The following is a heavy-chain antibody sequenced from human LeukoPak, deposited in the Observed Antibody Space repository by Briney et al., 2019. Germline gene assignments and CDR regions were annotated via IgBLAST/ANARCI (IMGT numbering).Heavy chain of an antibody. Sequence: GGSLRLSCAASGFPFNAYWMTWVRQAPGKGLEWVANIRQDGDTKYYVDSVKGRFTISRDNAMNSLYLQMNSLRAEDTAIYYCARSLPYGTTWYGRFDFWGQGTLVTVSS. J-gene: IGHJ4*02. CDR2: IRQDGDTK. D-gene: IGHD6-13*01. CDR3: ARSLPYGTTWYGRFDF. CDR1: GFPFNAYW. V-gene: IGHV3-7*03.